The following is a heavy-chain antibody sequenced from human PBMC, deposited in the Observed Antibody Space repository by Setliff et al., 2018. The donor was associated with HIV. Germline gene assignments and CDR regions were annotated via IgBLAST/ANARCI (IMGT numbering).Heavy chain of an antibody. Sequence: TLSLTCTVSGASISSHYWSWIRQPAGKGLEWIGRIYPSGSPNYNPSLKSRLTMSVDTSKNQISLELSSVTAADAAVYYCARDSFFSAAAGTLPLDNWGQGTLVTVSS. CDR2: IYPSGSP. CDR3: ARDSFFSAAAGTLPLDN. V-gene: IGHV4-4*07. D-gene: IGHD6-13*01. CDR1: GASISSHY. J-gene: IGHJ4*02.